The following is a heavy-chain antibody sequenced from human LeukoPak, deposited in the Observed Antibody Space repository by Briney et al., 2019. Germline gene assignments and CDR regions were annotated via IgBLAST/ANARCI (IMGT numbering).Heavy chain of an antibody. CDR2: INPSGGST. V-gene: IGHV1-46*01. J-gene: IGHJ4*02. D-gene: IGHD3-22*01. CDR3: ARGGRYYYDSSGYGEYYFDY. CDR1: GYTFTSYY. Sequence: ASVKVSCKASGYTFTSYYMHWVRQAPGQGLEWMGIINPSGGSTSYAQKFQGRVTMTRDMSTSTVYMELSSLRSEDTAVYYCARGGRYYYDSSGYGEYYFDYWGQGTLVTVSS.